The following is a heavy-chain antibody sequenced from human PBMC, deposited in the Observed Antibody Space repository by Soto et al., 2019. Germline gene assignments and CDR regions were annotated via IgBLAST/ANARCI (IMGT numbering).Heavy chain of an antibody. D-gene: IGHD3-22*01. CDR2: MHYSGRT. V-gene: IGHV4-31*03. CDR1: RAFINSGGFY. Sequence: SETLSLTCSVSRAFINSGGFYYSWIRQPPGKGLEWIGYMHYSGRTYNNPALRSRVVISLDTSKNQFSLKLSSVTAADTAEYFCVRYYYVTSGYSNWFDSWGQGTLVTVSS. CDR3: VRYYYVTSGYSNWFDS. J-gene: IGHJ5*01.